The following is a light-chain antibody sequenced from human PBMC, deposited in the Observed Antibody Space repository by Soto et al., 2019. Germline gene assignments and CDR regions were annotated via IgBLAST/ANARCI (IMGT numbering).Light chain of an antibody. J-gene: IGKJ5*01. CDR3: QQRKYWPPIT. CDR1: HSVDIY. CDR2: DAS. V-gene: IGKV3-11*01. Sequence: EIVLTQSPATLSLSPGERATLSCRASHSVDIYLAWYQQKPGQAPRLLIYDASNRATGIPPRFSGSGSGTDFTFTISSLEPEDFAVYYCQQRKYWPPITFGQGTRLDIK.